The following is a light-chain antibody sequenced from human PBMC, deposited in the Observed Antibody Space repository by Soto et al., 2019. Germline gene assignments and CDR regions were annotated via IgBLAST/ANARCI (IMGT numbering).Light chain of an antibody. V-gene: IGKV1-8*01. Sequence: AIRMTQSPSSLSASTGDRVTITCRASQGISSYLAWYQQKPGNAPKLLIYAASTMQSGVPSRFSGSGSGTDVTLIISCLQSADFATYYCQQYYSYPPFTFGPGTKVDIK. CDR1: QGISSY. CDR2: AAS. CDR3: QQYYSYPPFT. J-gene: IGKJ3*01.